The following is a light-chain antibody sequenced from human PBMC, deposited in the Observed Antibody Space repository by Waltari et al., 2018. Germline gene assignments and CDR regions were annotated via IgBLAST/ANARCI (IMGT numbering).Light chain of an antibody. CDR2: DVS. Sequence: QSALTQPASVSGSPGQSITISCTGTSSDVGTYNYVSWYQQHPGKAPKLMIFDVSNRPSGVSNRFSASKSGNTASLTISRLQAEDEADYYCSSYTGSNTYVFGSGTKVTVL. CDR3: SSYTGSNTYV. CDR1: SSDVGTYNY. V-gene: IGLV2-14*03. J-gene: IGLJ1*01.